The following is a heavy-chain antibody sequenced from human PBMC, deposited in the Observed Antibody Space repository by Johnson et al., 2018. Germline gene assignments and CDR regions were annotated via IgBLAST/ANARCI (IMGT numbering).Heavy chain of an antibody. V-gene: IGHV1-45*02. CDR2: ITPLNDNT. D-gene: IGHD2/OR15-2a*01. CDR3: ARRSGEYFWSFDI. CDR1: GYTLTDRY. J-gene: IGHJ3*02. Sequence: QVQLVQSGAEVKKTGSSVKVSCKASGYTLTDRYLHWVRQAPGQALEWMGWITPLNDNTIYAQKFQERVTITRDRSMSTAYWELRSLISEDTAMDYLARRSGEYFWSFDIWGQGTMVTVSS.